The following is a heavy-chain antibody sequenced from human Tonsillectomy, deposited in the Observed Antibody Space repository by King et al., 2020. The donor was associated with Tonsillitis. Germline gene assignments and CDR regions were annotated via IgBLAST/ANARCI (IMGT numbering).Heavy chain of an antibody. CDR3: ARDWGRSGENAFEI. CDR1: AYTFSDYY. CDR2: INTNTGDT. V-gene: IGHV1-2*02. D-gene: IGHD7-27*01. J-gene: IGHJ3*02. Sequence: VQLVESGAEVKKPGASVKVSCKASAYTFSDYYIHWLRQAPGQGLEWMGWINTNTGDTDYAQKFQGRVTLTSDTSIRTAYMELSRLTSDDTAIYFCARDWGRSGENAFEICGQGTVVTVSS.